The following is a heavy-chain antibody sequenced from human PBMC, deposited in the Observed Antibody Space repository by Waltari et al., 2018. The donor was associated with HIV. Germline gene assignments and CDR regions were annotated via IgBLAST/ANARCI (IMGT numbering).Heavy chain of an antibody. CDR2: MKHDGSEK. J-gene: IGHJ3*01. CDR3: SRLSYHAFDL. CDR1: GFSFSGFW. D-gene: IGHD3-16*02. V-gene: IGHV3-7*01. Sequence: EVQLVESGGDLVQPGGSLRLSCAVSGFSFSGFWMSWVRQAPGKGLEWVASMKHDGSEKYYVDSVKGRFTISRDNAKNSLFLQMDSLRAEDTALYYCSRLSYHAFDLWGQGTMVTVSS.